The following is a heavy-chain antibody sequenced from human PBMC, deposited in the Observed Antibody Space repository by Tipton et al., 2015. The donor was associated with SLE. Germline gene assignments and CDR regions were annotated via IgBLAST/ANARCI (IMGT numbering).Heavy chain of an antibody. CDR3: ARATDWNLSPDV. V-gene: IGHV4-4*02. J-gene: IGHJ6*04. Sequence: TLSLTCAVSGGSIRGTNWWNWVRQPPGKGLEWIGQIYYSGGTDYNPSLKSRVTISVDTSKDQFSLRLTSVTAADTAVYYCARATDWNLSPDVWGKGTTVTVSS. CDR1: GGSIRGTNW. CDR2: IYYSGGT. D-gene: IGHD1-7*01.